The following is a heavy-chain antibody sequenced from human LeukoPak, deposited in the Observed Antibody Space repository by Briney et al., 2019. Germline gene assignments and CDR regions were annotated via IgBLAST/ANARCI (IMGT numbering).Heavy chain of an antibody. V-gene: IGHV4-59*01. Sequence: SETLSLTCTVSGGSISSYYWSWIRQPPGKGLEWIGYIYYSGSTNYDPSLKSRVTISVDTSKNQFSLKLSSVTAADTAVYYCAREEQQLRAWGQGTLVTVSS. J-gene: IGHJ5*02. CDR2: IYYSGST. CDR3: AREEQQLRA. D-gene: IGHD6-13*01. CDR1: GGSISSYY.